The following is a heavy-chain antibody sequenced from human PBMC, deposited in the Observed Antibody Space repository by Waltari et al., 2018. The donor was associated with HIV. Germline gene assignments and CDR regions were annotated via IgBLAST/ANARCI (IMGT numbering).Heavy chain of an antibody. CDR3: AREGCSGGSCYRYYYYYYGLDV. D-gene: IGHD2-15*01. V-gene: IGHV4-61*02. Sequence: QVQLQASGPGLVKPSQTLSLTCTVSGGSISSGTYHWTWIRQPAGKGLEWIGRIDTTGTTNYNPSLKSRVTISVDTSNNQFSLKLTSVTVADTALYYCAREGCSGGSCYRYYYYYYGLDVWGQGTTVTVSS. J-gene: IGHJ6*02. CDR2: IDTTGTT. CDR1: GGSISSGTYH.